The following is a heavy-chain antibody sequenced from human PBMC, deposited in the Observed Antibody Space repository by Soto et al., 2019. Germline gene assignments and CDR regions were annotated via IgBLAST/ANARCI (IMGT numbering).Heavy chain of an antibody. D-gene: IGHD3-10*01. V-gene: IGHV3-23*01. CDR2: ISGSGGST. J-gene: IGHJ4*02. CDR1: GFTFSSYA. CDR3: VSSSGYRAYYFDY. Sequence: GGSLRLSCAASGFTFSSYAMSWVRQAPGKGLEWVSAISGSGGSTYYADSVKGRFTISRDNSKNTLYLQMNSLRAEDPAVYHCVSSSGYRAYYFDYWGQGTLVTVSS.